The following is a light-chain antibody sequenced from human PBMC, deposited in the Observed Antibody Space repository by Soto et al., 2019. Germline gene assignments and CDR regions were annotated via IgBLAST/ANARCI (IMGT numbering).Light chain of an antibody. V-gene: IGLV2-11*01. CDR2: NVN. CDR3: CSYAGSSSYV. Sequence: VLIQPPSVSGSPGQSVTISCTGTSSDVGSYDYASWYQQHPGTVPKPMIYNVNTQPSGVPDRFSGSKSGNTASMTISGLQAEDEADYYCCSYAGSSSYVFGTGTKVTVL. J-gene: IGLJ1*01. CDR1: SSDVGSYDY.